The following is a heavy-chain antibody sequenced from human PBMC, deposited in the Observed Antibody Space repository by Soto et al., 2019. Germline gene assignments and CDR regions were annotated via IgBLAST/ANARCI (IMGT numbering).Heavy chain of an antibody. V-gene: IGHV4-59*08. Sequence: RIRQKPGKGLEWIGYIYYSGSTNYNPSLKSRVTISVDTSKNQFSLKLSSVTAADTAVYYCARGRSGYEIDYWGQGILVSVYS. CDR3: ARGRSGYEIDY. CDR2: IYYSGST. J-gene: IGHJ4*02. D-gene: IGHD5-12*01.